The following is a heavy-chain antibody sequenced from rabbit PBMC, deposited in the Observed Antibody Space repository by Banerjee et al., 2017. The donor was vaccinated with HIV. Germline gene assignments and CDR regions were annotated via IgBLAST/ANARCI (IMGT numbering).Heavy chain of an antibody. CDR1: GIDFSGYYY. Sequence: QQQLEESGGGLVKPGGTLTLTCKASGIDFSGYYYMCWVRQAPGKGLELIACIGTSSGSTWYASWVNGQFTISRSTSLNTVDLKMTSLTAADTATYFCARDLAGVIGWNFNLWGPGTLVTVS. J-gene: IGHJ4*01. V-gene: IGHV1S43*01. CDR3: ARDLAGVIGWNFNL. D-gene: IGHD4-1*01. CDR2: IGTSSGST.